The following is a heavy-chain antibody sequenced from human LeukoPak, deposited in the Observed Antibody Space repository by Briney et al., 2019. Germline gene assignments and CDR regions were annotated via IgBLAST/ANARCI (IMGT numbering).Heavy chain of an antibody. J-gene: IGHJ3*02. V-gene: IGHV1-69*04. CDR3: ARGFTVDIVATIFGPLRDAFDI. D-gene: IGHD5-12*01. Sequence: GASVKVSCKASGGTFSSYAISWVRQAPGQGLEWMGRIIPILGTANYAQKFQGRVTITADKSTSTAYMELSSLRSEDTAVYYCARGFTVDIVATIFGPLRDAFDIWGQGTMVTVSS. CDR1: GGTFSSYA. CDR2: IIPILGTA.